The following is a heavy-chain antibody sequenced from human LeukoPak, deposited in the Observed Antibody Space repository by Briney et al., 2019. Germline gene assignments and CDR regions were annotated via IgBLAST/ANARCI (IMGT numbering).Heavy chain of an antibody. CDR2: IIPIFGTA. V-gene: IGHV1-69*13. J-gene: IGHJ5*02. CDR3: ARDTIVVVVAAASWFDP. D-gene: IGHD2-15*01. CDR1: GGTFSSYA. Sequence: ASVKVSCKASGGTFSSYAISWVRQAPGQGLEWMGGIIPIFGTANYAQKFQGRVTITADESTSTAYMELSSLRSEDTAVYYCARDTIVVVVAAASWFDPWGQGTLVTVSS.